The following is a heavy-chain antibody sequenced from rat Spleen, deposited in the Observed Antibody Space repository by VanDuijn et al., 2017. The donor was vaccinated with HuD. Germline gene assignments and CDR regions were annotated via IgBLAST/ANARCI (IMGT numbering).Heavy chain of an antibody. CDR3: VRQDTSGYSNWFTY. V-gene: IGHV5-25*01. CDR1: GFTFSDYY. J-gene: IGHJ3*01. D-gene: IGHD4-3*01. Sequence: EVQLVESGGGLVQPGRSLKLSCAASGFTFSDYYIAWVRQAPKKGLEWVASISPSGTGTYYRDSVKGRFTVSRDNAKSTLYLQMDSLRSEDTATYYCVRQDTSGYSNWFTYWGQGTLVTVSS. CDR2: ISPSGTGT.